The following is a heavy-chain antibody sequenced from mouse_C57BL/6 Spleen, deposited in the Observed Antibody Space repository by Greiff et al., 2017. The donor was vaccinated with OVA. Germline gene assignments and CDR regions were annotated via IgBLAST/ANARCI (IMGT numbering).Heavy chain of an antibody. CDR2: IDPNSGGT. D-gene: IGHD2-4*01. CDR1: GYTFTSYW. J-gene: IGHJ1*03. V-gene: IGHV1-72*01. Sequence: QVQLQQPGAELVKPGASVKLSCKASGYTFTSYWMHWVKQRPGRGLEWIGRIDPNSGGTKYNEKFKSKATLTVDKSSSTAYMQLSSLTSEDSAVYYCARSESTMITKYWYFDVWGTGTTVTVSS. CDR3: ARSESTMITKYWYFDV.